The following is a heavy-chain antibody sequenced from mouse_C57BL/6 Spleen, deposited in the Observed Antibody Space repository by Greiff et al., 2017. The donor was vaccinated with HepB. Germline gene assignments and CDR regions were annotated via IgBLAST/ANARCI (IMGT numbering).Heavy chain of an antibody. V-gene: IGHV14-3*01. CDR1: GFNIKNTY. D-gene: IGHD1-1*01. CDR3: ARGDYYGSSHFDY. J-gene: IGHJ2*01. CDR2: IDPANGNT. Sequence: EVQLQQSVAELVRPGASVKLSCTASGFNIKNTYMHWVKQRPEQGLEWIGRIDPANGNTKYAPKFQGKATITADTSSNTAYLQLSSLTSEDTAIYYWARGDYYGSSHFDYWGQGTTLTVSS.